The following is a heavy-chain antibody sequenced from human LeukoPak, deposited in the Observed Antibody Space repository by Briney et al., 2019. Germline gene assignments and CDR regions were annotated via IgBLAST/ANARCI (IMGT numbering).Heavy chain of an antibody. J-gene: IGHJ4*02. CDR1: GGTFSSYA. CDR3: ARVPGFDWLLYFDY. Sequence: GASVKVSRKASGGTFSSYAISWVRQAPGQGLEWMGGIIPIFGTANYAQKFQGRVTITADESTSTAYMELSSLRSEDTAVYYCARVPGFDWLLYFDYWGQGTLVTVSS. D-gene: IGHD3-9*01. CDR2: IIPIFGTA. V-gene: IGHV1-69*13.